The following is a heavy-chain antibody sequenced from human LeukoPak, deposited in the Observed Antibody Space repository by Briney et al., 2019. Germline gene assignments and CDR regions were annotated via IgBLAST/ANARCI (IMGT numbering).Heavy chain of an antibody. CDR2: IYTSGST. J-gene: IGHJ5*02. CDR3: ARDNYDFWSDYSRWFDP. D-gene: IGHD3-3*01. Sequence: SETLSLTCTVSGGSISSGSYYWSWIRQPAGKGLEWIGRIYTSGSTNYNPSLKSRVTLSVDTSKNQFSLKLSSVTAADTAVYYCARDNYDFWSDYSRWFDPWGQGTLVTVSS. V-gene: IGHV4-61*02. CDR1: GGSISSGSYY.